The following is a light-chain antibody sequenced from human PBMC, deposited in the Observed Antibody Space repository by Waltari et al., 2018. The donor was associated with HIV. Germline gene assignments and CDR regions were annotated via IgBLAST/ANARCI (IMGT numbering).Light chain of an antibody. J-gene: IGLJ3*02. CDR3: FLSYSGARV. CDR1: TGPVTNGHY. V-gene: IGLV7-46*01. CDR2: DTA. Sequence: QAVVTQEPSLTVSPGGTVTLTCESSTGPVTNGHYPYWLQKRPVQAPMTLILDTAKTDSWTPARCSGSRLGVKAALTLAGAQPDEEAEYDCFLSYSGARVFGGGTRVTVL.